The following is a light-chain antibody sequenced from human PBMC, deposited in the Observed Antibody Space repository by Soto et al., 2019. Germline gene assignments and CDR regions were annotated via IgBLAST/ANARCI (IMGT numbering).Light chain of an antibody. CDR2: DAS. CDR1: QSIASHY. V-gene: IGKV3-11*01. J-gene: IGKJ4*01. Sequence: VLTQSPATLSLYPGDRATLSCRASQSIASHYLAWYQQTRGQAPRLLMHDASNRAPGSPARFSGSGYGTDFTLAISSLEPEDFAVYYCQQLGRWPANPRSFGGGTKVEIQ. CDR3: QQLGRWPANPRS.